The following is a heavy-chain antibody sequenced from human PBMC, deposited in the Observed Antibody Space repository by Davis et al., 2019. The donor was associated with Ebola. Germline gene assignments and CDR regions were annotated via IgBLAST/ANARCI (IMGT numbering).Heavy chain of an antibody. CDR2: MNPNSGNT. V-gene: IGHV1-8*01. D-gene: IGHD5-12*01. CDR1: GCTFTSYD. Sequence: ASVKVSCKASGCTFTSYDINWVRQATGQGLEWMGWMNPNSGNTGYAQKFQGRVTMTRNTSISTAYMELSSLRSEDTAVYYCARVRWKDGYALDYWGQGTLVTVSS. CDR3: ARVRWKDGYALDY. J-gene: IGHJ4*02.